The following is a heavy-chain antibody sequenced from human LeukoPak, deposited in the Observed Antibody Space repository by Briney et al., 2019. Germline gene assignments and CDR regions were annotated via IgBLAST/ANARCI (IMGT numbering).Heavy chain of an antibody. CDR1: GFTFSSYG. V-gene: IGHV3-9*03. CDR3: AKGMRGYSGYGFDY. J-gene: IGHJ4*02. CDR2: ISWNSGSI. Sequence: PGGSLRLSCAASGFTFSSYGMSWVRQAPGKGLEWVSGISWNSGSIGYADSVKGRFTISRDNAKNSLYLQMNSLRAEDMALYYCAKGMRGYSGYGFDYWGQGTLVTVSS. D-gene: IGHD5-12*01.